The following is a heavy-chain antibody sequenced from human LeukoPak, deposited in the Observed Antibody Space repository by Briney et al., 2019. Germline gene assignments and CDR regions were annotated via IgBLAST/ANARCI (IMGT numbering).Heavy chain of an antibody. V-gene: IGHV1-8*01. Sequence: ASVKVSCKASGYTFTSYDIDWVRQATGQGLEWMGWMNPNSGNTGYAQKFQGRVTMTRNTSISTAYMELSSLRSEDTAVYYCARQIRFSTVTYYFDYWGQGTLVTVSS. J-gene: IGHJ4*02. D-gene: IGHD4-11*01. CDR2: MNPNSGNT. CDR1: GYTFTSYD. CDR3: ARQIRFSTVTYYFDY.